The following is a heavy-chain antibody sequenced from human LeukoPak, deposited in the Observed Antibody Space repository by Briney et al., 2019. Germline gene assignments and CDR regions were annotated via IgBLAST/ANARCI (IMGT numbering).Heavy chain of an antibody. J-gene: IGHJ4*02. D-gene: IGHD3-10*01. Sequence: GGSLRLSCAASGFTVSSNYMSWIRQAPGKGLEWVSYISSSGSTIYYADSVKGRFTISRDNAKNSLYLQMNSLRAEDTAVYYCARAAPFDGSGFYWGQGTLVTVSS. CDR2: ISSSGSTI. CDR3: ARAAPFDGSGFY. V-gene: IGHV3-11*01. CDR1: GFTVSSNY.